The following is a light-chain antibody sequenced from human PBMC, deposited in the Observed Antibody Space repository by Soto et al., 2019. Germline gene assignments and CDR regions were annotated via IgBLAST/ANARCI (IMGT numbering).Light chain of an antibody. V-gene: IGKV1-39*01. CDR3: QQSFSTPRT. Sequence: IQMTQSPSPLSASVGDRVTITCRASQTISTYLNWYQQKPGKAPKLLIYGASSLQSGVPSRFSGSGSGTDFTFTISSLQPEDFGTYYCQQSFSTPRTFGQGTKVDIK. CDR2: GAS. J-gene: IGKJ1*01. CDR1: QTISTY.